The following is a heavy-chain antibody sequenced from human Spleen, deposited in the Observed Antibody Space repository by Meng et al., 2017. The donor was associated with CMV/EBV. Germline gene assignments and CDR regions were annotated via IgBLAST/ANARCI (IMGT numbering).Heavy chain of an antibody. CDR3: AKGIVVAYYFDY. J-gene: IGHJ4*02. V-gene: IGHV4-39*01. CDR1: GGSIRTSDYY. CDR2: IYYSGNT. D-gene: IGHD2-15*01. Sequence: CTVSGGSIRTSDYYWGWIRQPPGKGLEWIGSIYYSGNTYYNPSLKSRVTISVQTSKNQFSLKLSSVTAADTAVYYCAKGIVVAYYFDYWGQGTLVTVSS.